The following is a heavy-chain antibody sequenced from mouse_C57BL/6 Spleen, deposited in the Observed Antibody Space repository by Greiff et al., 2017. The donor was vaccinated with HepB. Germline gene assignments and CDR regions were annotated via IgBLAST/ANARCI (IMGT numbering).Heavy chain of an antibody. CDR1: GYAFSSYW. D-gene: IGHD4-1*01. J-gene: IGHJ4*01. CDR2: IYPGDGDT. Sequence: QVQLKQSGAELVKPGASVKISCKASGYAFSSYWMNWVKQRPGKGLEWIGQIYPGDGDTNYNGKFKGKATLTADKSSSTAYMQLSSLTSEDSAVYFCARELTGTDAMDYWGQGTSVTVSS. V-gene: IGHV1-80*01. CDR3: ARELTGTDAMDY.